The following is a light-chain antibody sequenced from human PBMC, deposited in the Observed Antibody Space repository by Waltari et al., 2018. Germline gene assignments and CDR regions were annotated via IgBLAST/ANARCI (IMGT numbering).Light chain of an antibody. J-gene: IGKJ4*01. Sequence: IQMTLSSSFVSAFVCGRGTIFCRGTEDIRRWLAWFQQRPGKAPKLLIYAASNVESGHPSRLRRSGSETNFTLTVSSLQPEDLATYCGQQAKSFPLTFGGGTKVEI. V-gene: IGKV1-12*01. CDR2: AAS. CDR3: QQAKSFPLT. CDR1: EDIRRW.